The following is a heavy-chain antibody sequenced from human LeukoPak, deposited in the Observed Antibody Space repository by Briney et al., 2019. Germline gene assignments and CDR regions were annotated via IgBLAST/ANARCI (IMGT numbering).Heavy chain of an antibody. Sequence: ASVKVSCKASGYTFTSYDINWVRQATGQGLEWMGWMNPNSGNTGYAQKFQGRVTITRNTSISTAYMELSSLRSEDTAVYYCARAPSVTWELRYYYYYMDVWGKGTTVTVSS. J-gene: IGHJ6*03. V-gene: IGHV1-8*03. CDR2: MNPNSGNT. CDR3: ARAPSVTWELRYYYYYMDV. CDR1: GYTFTSYD. D-gene: IGHD1-26*01.